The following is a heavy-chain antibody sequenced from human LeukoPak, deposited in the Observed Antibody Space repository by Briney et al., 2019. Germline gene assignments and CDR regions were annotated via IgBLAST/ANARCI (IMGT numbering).Heavy chain of an antibody. CDR3: AREGGNYYDSSGYYYGGY. J-gene: IGHJ4*02. CDR1: GYTFTSYD. V-gene: IGHV1-8*01. Sequence: ASVKVSCKASGYTFTSYDINWVRQATGQGLEWMGWMNPNSGNTGYAQKFQGRVTMTRNTSMSTAYMELSSLRSEDTAVYYCAREGGNYYDSSGYYYGGYWGQGTLVTVSS. D-gene: IGHD3-22*01. CDR2: MNPNSGNT.